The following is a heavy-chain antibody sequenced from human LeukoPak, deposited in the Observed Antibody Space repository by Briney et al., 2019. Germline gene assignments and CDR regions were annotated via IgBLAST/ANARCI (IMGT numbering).Heavy chain of an antibody. CDR3: ARDRDSSSGYYYLFDY. CDR2: INWNGGST. Sequence: GSPRLSCAASGFTFDDYGLTWVRQAPGKGLEWVSGINWNGGSTGYADSVKGRFTISRDNAKNFLYLQMNSLRAEDTALYYCARDRDSSSGYYYLFDYWGQGTLVTVSS. V-gene: IGHV3-20*04. D-gene: IGHD3-22*01. CDR1: GFTFDDYG. J-gene: IGHJ4*02.